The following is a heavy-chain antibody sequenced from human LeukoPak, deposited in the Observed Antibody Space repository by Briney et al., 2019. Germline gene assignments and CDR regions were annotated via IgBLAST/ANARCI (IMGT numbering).Heavy chain of an antibody. V-gene: IGHV1-69*05. CDR2: IIPIFGTA. J-gene: IGHJ4*02. CDR1: GGTFSSYA. D-gene: IGHD3-22*01. Sequence: SVKVSCKASGGTFSSYAISWVRQAPGQGLEWMGRIIPIFGTANYAQKFQGRVTITTDESTGTAYMELSSLRSEDTAVYYCARRPGWDSSGYYDYWGQGTLVTVSS. CDR3: ARRPGWDSSGYYDY.